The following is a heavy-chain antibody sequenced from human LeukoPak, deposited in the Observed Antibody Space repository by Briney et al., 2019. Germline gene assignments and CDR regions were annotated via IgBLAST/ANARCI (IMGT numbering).Heavy chain of an antibody. V-gene: IGHV3-48*03. D-gene: IGHD1-26*01. CDR2: ISSSGSTI. CDR1: GFTFSSYE. J-gene: IGHJ4*02. CDR3: ARARRELLGSARFDY. Sequence: GGSLRLSCAASGFTFSSYEMNWVRQAPGKGLEWVSYISSSGSTIYYADSVKGRFTISRDNAKNSLYLQMNSLRAEDTAVYYCARARRELLGSARFDYWGQGTLVTVSS.